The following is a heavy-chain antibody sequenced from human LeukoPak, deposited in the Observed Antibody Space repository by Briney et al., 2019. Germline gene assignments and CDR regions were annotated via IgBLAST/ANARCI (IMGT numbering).Heavy chain of an antibody. V-gene: IGHV3-48*04. D-gene: IGHD3-9*01. CDR2: ISSSGSTI. Sequence: WGSLRLSCAASGFTFSSYAMSWVRQAPGKGLEWVSYISSSGSTIYYADSVKGRFTISRDNAKNSLYLQMNSLRAEDTAVYYCARATTYDILTGYFDYWGQGTLVTVSS. CDR3: ARATTYDILTGYFDY. CDR1: GFTFSSYA. J-gene: IGHJ4*02.